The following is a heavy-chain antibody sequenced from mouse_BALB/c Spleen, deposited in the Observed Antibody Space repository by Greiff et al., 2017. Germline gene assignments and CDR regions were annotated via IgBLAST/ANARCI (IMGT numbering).Heavy chain of an antibody. Sequence: QVQLQQSGPELVKPGASVKISCKASGYAFSSSWMNWVKQRPGQGLEWIGRIYPGDGDTNYNGKFKGKATLTADKSSSTAYMQLSSLTSVDSAVYFCAREGAYYRYDDAMDYWGQGTSVTVSS. CDR2: IYPGDGDT. CDR1: GYAFSSSW. J-gene: IGHJ4*01. V-gene: IGHV1-82*01. CDR3: AREGAYYRYDDAMDY. D-gene: IGHD2-14*01.